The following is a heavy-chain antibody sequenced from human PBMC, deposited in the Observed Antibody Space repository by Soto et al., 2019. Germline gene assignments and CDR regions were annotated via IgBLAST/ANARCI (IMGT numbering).Heavy chain of an antibody. D-gene: IGHD2-2*01. V-gene: IGHV3-33*01. Sequence: QVQLVESGGGVVQPGRSLRLSCAASGFTFSSYGMHWVRQAPGKGLEWVAVIWCDGSNKYYADSVKGRFTISRDNSKNTLYLQMNSLRAEDTAVYYCARDREDIVVVPAAVGAYGMDVWGQGTTVTVSS. CDR2: IWCDGSNK. CDR3: ARDREDIVVVPAAVGAYGMDV. CDR1: GFTFSSYG. J-gene: IGHJ6*02.